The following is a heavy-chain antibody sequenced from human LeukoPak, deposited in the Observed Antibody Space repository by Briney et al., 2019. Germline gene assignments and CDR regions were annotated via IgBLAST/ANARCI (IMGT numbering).Heavy chain of an antibody. CDR3: ARIVTIFGVVGKFDY. J-gene: IGHJ4*02. D-gene: IGHD3-3*01. CDR1: GVSISSYY. Sequence: SETLSLTCTVAGVSISSYYWSWIRQTHGKGLEWIGYFHNGGGIHYSPSLMGRATISADTSKNQFSLSLSSVTAADTAVYYCARIVTIFGVVGKFDYWGQGALVTVSS. CDR2: FHNGGGI. V-gene: IGHV4-59*01.